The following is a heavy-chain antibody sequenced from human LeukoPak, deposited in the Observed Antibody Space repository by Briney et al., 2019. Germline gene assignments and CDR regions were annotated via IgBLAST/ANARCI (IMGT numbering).Heavy chain of an antibody. Sequence: GSLRLSCAASGFSLSGYWMSWVRQAPGKGPEWVANIKEDGGRRYYSESVRGRFTISRDNSENSLYLQMNSLRAEDTAVYYCATHWRGRWGQGTLVTVSS. D-gene: IGHD1-1*01. CDR2: IKEDGGRR. CDR1: GFSLSGYW. J-gene: IGHJ4*02. V-gene: IGHV3-7*03. CDR3: ATHWRGR.